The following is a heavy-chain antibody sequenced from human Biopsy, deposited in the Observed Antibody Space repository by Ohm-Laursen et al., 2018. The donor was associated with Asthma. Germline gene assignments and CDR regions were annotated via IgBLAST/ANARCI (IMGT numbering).Heavy chain of an antibody. CDR1: GYSLTDLF. CDR3: ARPSPNRDILYYYYHMDV. Sequence: ASVKVSCKISGYSLTDLFMHWVRQAPGQGLEWMGGHDHEEGGTVNARRFQGRVTMTEDTSTDTAYMELSGLRFDDTAIYYCARPSPNRDILYYYYHMDVWGQGTTVIVSS. CDR2: HDHEEGGT. V-gene: IGHV1-24*01. J-gene: IGHJ6*02. D-gene: IGHD3-3*02.